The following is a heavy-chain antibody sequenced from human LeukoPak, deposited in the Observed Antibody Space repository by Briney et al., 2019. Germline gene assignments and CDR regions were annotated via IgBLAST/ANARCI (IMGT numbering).Heavy chain of an antibody. CDR2: IYYSGST. J-gene: IGHJ4*02. CDR1: GGSISSSSYY. CDR3: ARLATLRHFDY. V-gene: IGHV4-39*07. Sequence: SETLSLTCTVSGGSISSSSYYWGWIRQPPGKGLEWIGSIYYSGSTYYNPSLKSRVTISVDTSKNQFSLKLSSVTAADTAVYYCARLATLRHFDYWGQGTLVTVSS. D-gene: IGHD3-16*01.